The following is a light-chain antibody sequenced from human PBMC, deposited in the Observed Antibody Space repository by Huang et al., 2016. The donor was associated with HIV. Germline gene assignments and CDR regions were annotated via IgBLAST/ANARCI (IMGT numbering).Light chain of an antibody. J-gene: IGKJ2*01. V-gene: IGKV3-15*01. Sequence: EIVMTQSPATLSRSPGERATLSCRASQSVNSKLAWYQQKPGQAPRLLIYGASTRATGVPGRFSGSGSGTEFTLTISSLQSEDFAVYYCQQYSKWPPNTFGQGTKLESK. CDR3: QQYSKWPPNT. CDR2: GAS. CDR1: QSVNSK.